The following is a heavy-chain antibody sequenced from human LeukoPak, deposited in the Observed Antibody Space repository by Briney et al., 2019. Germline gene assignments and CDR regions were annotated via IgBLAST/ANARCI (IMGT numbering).Heavy chain of an antibody. D-gene: IGHD2-15*01. CDR1: GFTFSSYN. CDR2: ITSSSTYK. CDR3: TKDNPAVAH. Sequence: GGSLRLSCAASGFTFSSYNMNWVRQAPGKGLEWVSSITSSSTYKYYADSVKGRFTISRDNAKNSLYLQMSGLRPEDTALYYCTKDNPAVAHWGQGILVTVSS. J-gene: IGHJ4*02. V-gene: IGHV3-21*04.